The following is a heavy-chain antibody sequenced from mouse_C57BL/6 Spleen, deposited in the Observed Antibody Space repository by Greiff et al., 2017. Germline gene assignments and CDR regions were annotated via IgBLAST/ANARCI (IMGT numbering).Heavy chain of an antibody. V-gene: IGHV1-64*01. CDR1: GYTFPSYW. J-gene: IGHJ2*01. CDR3: TSCVTTVVAFDY. CDR2: IHPNSGST. D-gene: IGHD1-1*01. Sequence: VQLQQPGAELVKPGASVKLSCKASGYTFPSYWMHWVKQRPGHGLEWIGMIHPNSGSTNYNEKFKSKATLTVDKSSSTAYMQLIILTSEDSAVYYFTSCVTTVVAFDYWGQGTTLTVSS.